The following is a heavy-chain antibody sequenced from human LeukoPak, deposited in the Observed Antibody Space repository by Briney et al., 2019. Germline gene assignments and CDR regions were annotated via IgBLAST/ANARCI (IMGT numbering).Heavy chain of an antibody. CDR3: ARAGRWLWFGVHP. Sequence: PSETLSLTCTVSGDSISSYYWSWIRQPPGKGLEWIGEINHSGSTNYNPSLKSRVTISVDTSKNQFSLKLRSVTAADTAVYYCARAGRWLWFGVHPWGRGTLVTVSS. CDR2: INHSGST. D-gene: IGHD3-10*01. CDR1: GDSISSYY. V-gene: IGHV4-34*01. J-gene: IGHJ2*01.